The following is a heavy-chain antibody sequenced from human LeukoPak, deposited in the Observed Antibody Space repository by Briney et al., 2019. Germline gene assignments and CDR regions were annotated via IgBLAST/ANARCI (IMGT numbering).Heavy chain of an antibody. Sequence: SETLSLTCTVSGGSISSGGYYWSWTRQRPGKDLEWIGYIYYSGNTYYNPSFKSRVTISVDTSKNQFSLKLNSVTAADTAVYYCARSTVPYYFDYWGQGTLVTVSS. V-gene: IGHV4-31*03. D-gene: IGHD4-17*01. J-gene: IGHJ4*01. CDR3: ARSTVPYYFDY. CDR1: GGSISSGGYY. CDR2: IYYSGNT.